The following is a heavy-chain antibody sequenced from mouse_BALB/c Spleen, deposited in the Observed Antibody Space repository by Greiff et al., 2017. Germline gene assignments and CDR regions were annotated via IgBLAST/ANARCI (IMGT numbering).Heavy chain of an antibody. CDR2: INSNGGST. J-gene: IGHJ4*01. D-gene: IGHD4-1*01. CDR1: GFTFSSYY. CDR3: ARQLGGGGYAMDY. Sequence: EVKLMESGGGLVKLGGSLKLSCAASGFTFSSYYMSWVRQTPEKRLELVAAINSNGGSTYYPDTVKGRFTISSDNAKNTLYLQMSSLKSEDTALYYCARQLGGGGYAMDYWGQGTSVTVSS. V-gene: IGHV5-6-2*01.